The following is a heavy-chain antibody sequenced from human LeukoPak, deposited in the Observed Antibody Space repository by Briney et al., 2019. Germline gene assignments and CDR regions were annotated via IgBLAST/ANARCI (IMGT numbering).Heavy chain of an antibody. J-gene: IGHJ4*02. CDR1: GGSISSGDYY. CDR2: IYYSGST. D-gene: IGHD3-9*01. Sequence: SSQTLSLTCTVSGGSISSGDYYWSWIRQPPGKGLEWIGYIYYSGSTYYNPSLKSRVTISVGTSKTQFSLKVTSVTTADTAVYYCAKGRKDFDTNLGPFDSWGQGILVTVSS. V-gene: IGHV4-30-4*01. CDR3: AKGRKDFDTNLGPFDS.